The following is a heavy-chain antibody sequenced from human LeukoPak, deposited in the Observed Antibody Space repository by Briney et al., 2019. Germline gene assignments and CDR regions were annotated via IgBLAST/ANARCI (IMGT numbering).Heavy chain of an antibody. D-gene: IGHD2-21*02. CDR3: AAAMTESWYLDL. J-gene: IGHJ2*01. CDR2: VVNSGSNT. V-gene: IGHV3-23*05. CDR1: GFTFSTYA. Sequence: PGGSLRLSCAASGFTFSTYAMSWVRQAPGKGLEWVSGVVNSGSNTYYVDSVKGRFTISRDNSKNMLWLQMNSLRAEDTAVYYCAAAMTESWYLDLWGRGTLVTVSS.